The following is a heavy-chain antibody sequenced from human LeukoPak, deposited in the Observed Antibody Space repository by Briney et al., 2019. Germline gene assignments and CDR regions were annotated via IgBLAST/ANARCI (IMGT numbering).Heavy chain of an antibody. Sequence: GRSLRLSCTASGFIFGDSAMSWVRQAPGKGLEWVGFIRSKAYGGTTEYAASVKGRFTISRDDSKSIAYLQMNSLKTEDTAVYYCAQDRAWIEFYFWGQGTLVTVSS. D-gene: IGHD5-12*01. CDR3: AQDRAWIEFYF. J-gene: IGHJ4*02. CDR2: IRSKAYGGTT. CDR1: GFIFGDSA. V-gene: IGHV3-49*04.